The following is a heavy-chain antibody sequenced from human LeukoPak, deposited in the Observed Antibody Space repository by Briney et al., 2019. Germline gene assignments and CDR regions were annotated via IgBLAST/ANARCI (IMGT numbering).Heavy chain of an antibody. CDR3: ARWTVATIRGGGFDY. Sequence: GGSLRLSCAASGFTFSTYAMHWVRQAPGKGLEYVSAITSNGGSTYYANSVKGRFTISRDNSKNTLYLQMGSLRAEDMAVYYCARWTVATIRGGGFDYWGQGTLVTVSS. J-gene: IGHJ4*02. CDR1: GFTFSTYA. D-gene: IGHD5-12*01. V-gene: IGHV3-64*01. CDR2: ITSNGGST.